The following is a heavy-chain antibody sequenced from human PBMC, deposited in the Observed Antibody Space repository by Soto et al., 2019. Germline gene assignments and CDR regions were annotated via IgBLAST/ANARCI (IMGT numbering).Heavy chain of an antibody. J-gene: IGHJ6*02. CDR3: ARDRGGDSYGLGYYYYGMDV. D-gene: IGHD5-18*01. V-gene: IGHV1-69*12. Sequence: QVQLVQSGAEVKKPGSSVKVSCKASGGTFSSYAISWVRQAPGQGLEWMGGIIPIFGTANYAQKFQGRVTITADESTSTXYXXRSSLRSEDTAVYYCARDRGGDSYGLGYYYYGMDVWGQGTTVTVSS. CDR1: GGTFSSYA. CDR2: IIPIFGTA.